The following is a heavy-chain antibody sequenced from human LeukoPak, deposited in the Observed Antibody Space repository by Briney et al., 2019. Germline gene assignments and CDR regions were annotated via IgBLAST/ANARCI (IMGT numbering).Heavy chain of an antibody. J-gene: IGHJ4*02. D-gene: IGHD3-16*02. CDR3: ARAEHQRALRMITFGGVIGP. V-gene: IGHV1-46*01. CDR2: INPSGGST. CDR1: GYTFTSYY. Sequence: ASVKVSCKASGYTFTSYYMHWVRQAPGQGLEWMGIINPSGGSTSYAQKFQGRVTMTRDTSTSTVYMELSSLRSEDTAVYYCARAEHQRALRMITFGGVIGPWGQGTLVTVSS.